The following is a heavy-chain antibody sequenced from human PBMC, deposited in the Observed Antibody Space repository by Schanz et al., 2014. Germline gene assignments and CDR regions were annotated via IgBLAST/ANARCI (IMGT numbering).Heavy chain of an antibody. J-gene: IGHJ4*02. Sequence: QVQLVESGGSVVQPGRSLRLSCAGSGFSFSDYGMHWVRQAPGRGLEWVAVISYHGSEKYYADSVKGRFTISRDNSKNTLYLQMNSLRTEDTAVYFCAKIYDTSGYSGFDYWGQGTLVTVSS. D-gene: IGHD3-22*01. CDR3: AKIYDTSGYSGFDY. CDR1: GFSFSDYG. V-gene: IGHV3-30*18. CDR2: ISYHGSEK.